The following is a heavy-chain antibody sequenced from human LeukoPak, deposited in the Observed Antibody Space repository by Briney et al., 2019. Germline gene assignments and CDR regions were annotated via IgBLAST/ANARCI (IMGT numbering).Heavy chain of an antibody. CDR2: IYYSGSS. J-gene: IGHJ5*02. V-gene: IGHV4-39*01. Sequence: SETLSLTCTLSGGSISSSSYYWGWIRQPPGKGLEWIGSIYYSGSSYYNPSLKSRVTISVDTSKNQFSLKLSSVTAADTAVYYCARQLHFVSGWFDPWGQGTLVTVSS. CDR3: ARQLHFVSGWFDP. D-gene: IGHD2/OR15-2a*01. CDR1: GGSISSSSYY.